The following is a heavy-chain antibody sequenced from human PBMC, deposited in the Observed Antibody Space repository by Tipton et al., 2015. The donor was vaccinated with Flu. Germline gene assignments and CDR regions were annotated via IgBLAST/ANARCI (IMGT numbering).Heavy chain of an antibody. CDR2: IYYSGST. Sequence: TLSLTCTVSGGSISSYYWSWIRQPPGKGLEWIGYIYYSGSTNYNPSLKSRVTISVDTSKNQFFLKLSSVTAADTAVYYCARDYYDSSGYYYQDWGQGTLVTVSS. CDR1: GGSISSYY. D-gene: IGHD3-22*01. CDR3: ARDYYDSSGYYYQD. V-gene: IGHV4-59*01. J-gene: IGHJ4*02.